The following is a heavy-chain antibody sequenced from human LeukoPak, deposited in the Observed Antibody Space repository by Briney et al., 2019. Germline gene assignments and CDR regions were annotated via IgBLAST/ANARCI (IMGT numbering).Heavy chain of an antibody. J-gene: IGHJ6*02. CDR1: GGSFSAYY. CDR3: ARGDRYYYYGMDV. Sequence: PSETLSLTCAVSGGSFSAYYWTWIRQPPGKGLEWIGEINHSGSANYNPSLKSRVTISLDTSKNQFSLKLSSVTAADTAVYYCARGDRYYYYGMDVWGQGTTVTVSS. V-gene: IGHV4-34*01. CDR2: INHSGSA.